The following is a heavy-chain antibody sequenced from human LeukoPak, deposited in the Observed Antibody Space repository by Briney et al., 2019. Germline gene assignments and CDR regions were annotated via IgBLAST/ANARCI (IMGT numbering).Heavy chain of an antibody. CDR1: GFTFSSYR. Sequence: GGSLRLSCAASGFTFSSYRLTLVREAPGKGLELVANINQDGSEKYYVDSVKGRITISRDNAKNSLYLQMNSLKAEDTAVYYCARVGQLGNWFDPWGQGTLVTVSS. CDR3: ARVGQLGNWFDP. J-gene: IGHJ5*02. D-gene: IGHD6-13*01. CDR2: INQDGSEK. V-gene: IGHV3-7*04.